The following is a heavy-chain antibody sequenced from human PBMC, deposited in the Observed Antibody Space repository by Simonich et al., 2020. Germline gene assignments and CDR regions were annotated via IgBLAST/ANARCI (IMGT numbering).Heavy chain of an antibody. J-gene: IGHJ4*02. CDR1: GFTFSSYW. D-gene: IGHD3-9*01. Sequence: EVQLVESGGGLVQPGGSLRLSCAASGFTFSSYWMSWVRQAPGKGLGWGANIKPDGSEKYYVDSVKGRFTISRDNAKNSLYLQMNSLRAEDTAVYYCARFRGRYFDWLFDYWGQGTLVTVSS. V-gene: IGHV3-7*01. CDR2: IKPDGSEK. CDR3: ARFRGRYFDWLFDY.